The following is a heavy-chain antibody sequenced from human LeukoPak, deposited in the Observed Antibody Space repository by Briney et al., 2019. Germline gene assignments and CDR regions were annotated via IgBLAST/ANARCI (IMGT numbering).Heavy chain of an antibody. V-gene: IGHV3-11*01. CDR1: GFTFSDYY. J-gene: IGHJ5*02. D-gene: IGHD1-26*01. CDR2: ISNSGSTI. Sequence: PGGSLRLSCAASGFTFSDYYMSWIRQAPGKGLEWVSYISNSGSTIYYADSVKGRFFISRDNAKNSLYLQMNSLRAEDTAVDYCARAPKFRLVGVPKGPFDPWGQGTLVTVSS. CDR3: ARAPKFRLVGVPKGPFDP.